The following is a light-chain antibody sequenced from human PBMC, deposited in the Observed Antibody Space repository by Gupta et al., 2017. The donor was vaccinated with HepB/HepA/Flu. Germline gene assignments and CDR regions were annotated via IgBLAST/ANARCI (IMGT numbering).Light chain of an antibody. CDR2: GAS. Sequence: EIVMTQSPATLSVSPGERATLSCRASQSISGSLAWYQQKPGQAPRLLIYGASTGATDVPARFSGSGSGTEYTLTISSLQSEDFAIYYCQQENHCPITFGRGTKVDIK. CDR3: QQENHCPIT. CDR1: QSISGS. J-gene: IGKJ4*01. V-gene: IGKV3-15*01.